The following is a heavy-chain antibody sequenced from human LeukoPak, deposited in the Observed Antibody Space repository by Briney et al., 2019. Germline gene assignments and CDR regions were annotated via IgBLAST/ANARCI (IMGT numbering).Heavy chain of an antibody. CDR3: ARGVYDYVWGSYRPTSYYFDY. Sequence: SGTLSLTCAVSGGSIKSNNWWSWVRQPPGKGLEWIGEIYHSGSTNYNPSLKSRVTISVDTSKNQFSLKLSSVTAADTAVYYCARGVYDYVWGSYRPTSYYFDYWGQGTLVTVSS. D-gene: IGHD3-16*02. J-gene: IGHJ4*02. CDR1: GGSIKSNNW. V-gene: IGHV4-4*02. CDR2: IYHSGST.